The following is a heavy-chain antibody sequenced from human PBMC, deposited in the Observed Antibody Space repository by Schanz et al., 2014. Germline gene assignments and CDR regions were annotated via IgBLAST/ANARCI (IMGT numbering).Heavy chain of an antibody. V-gene: IGHV3-23*01. Sequence: EVQLLESGGHLVQPGGSLRLSCAASGFTFSTYAMSWVRQAPGKGPEWVSSLTGSGGGTYYADSVRGRFAISRDNSKNTLYLEMNSLRAEDTAVYYCAKAKAGAHGAFDIWGQGTMVTVSS. CDR2: LTGSGGGT. J-gene: IGHJ3*02. CDR3: AKAKAGAHGAFDI. CDR1: GFTFSTYA. D-gene: IGHD6-25*01.